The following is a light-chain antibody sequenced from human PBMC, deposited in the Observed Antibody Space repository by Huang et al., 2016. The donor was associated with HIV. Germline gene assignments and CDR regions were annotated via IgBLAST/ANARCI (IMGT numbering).Light chain of an antibody. V-gene: IGKV3-15*01. CDR2: GAS. CDR1: PSVSKN. J-gene: IGKJ2*03. Sequence: EIVMTQSPATLSVSPGERATLSCRASPSVSKNLAWYQQRPGQVPRLLIYGASTRASGIPARVSGSGSGTEFTLTISSLQSEDFAVYYCQHYNNWPYSFGQGTKLEI. CDR3: QHYNNWPYS.